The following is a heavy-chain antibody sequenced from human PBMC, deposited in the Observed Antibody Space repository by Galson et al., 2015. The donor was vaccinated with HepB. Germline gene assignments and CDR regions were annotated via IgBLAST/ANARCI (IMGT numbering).Heavy chain of an antibody. CDR2: INGGNSNR. J-gene: IGHJ4*02. D-gene: IGHD6-19*01. Sequence: SVKVSCKASGYTFTRHAIHWVRQAPGQRLEWMGWINGGNSNRKYSQKFQGRVIITRDTSANTTYMELSSLRSEDTAVYYCARGSEYFDYWGQGTRVTVSS. CDR1: GYTFTRHA. CDR3: ARGSEYFDY. V-gene: IGHV1-3*01.